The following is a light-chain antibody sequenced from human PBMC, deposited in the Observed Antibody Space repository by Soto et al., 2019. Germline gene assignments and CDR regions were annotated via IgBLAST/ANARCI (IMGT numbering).Light chain of an antibody. CDR1: QSVSSN. Sequence: EIVMTQSPATLSVSPGERATLSCRASQSVSSNLAWYQQKTGQAPRLLIYGASTRATGIPVRFSGSGSGTAFTLTISSLQSEDFAVYYCQQYHNWPPWTFGQGTKVEIK. CDR2: GAS. CDR3: QQYHNWPPWT. J-gene: IGKJ1*01. V-gene: IGKV3-15*01.